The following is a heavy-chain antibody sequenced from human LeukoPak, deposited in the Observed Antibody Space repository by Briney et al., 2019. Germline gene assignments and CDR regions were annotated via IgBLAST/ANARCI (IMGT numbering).Heavy chain of an antibody. CDR2: IYHSGST. J-gene: IGHJ4*02. CDR3: ARGVVGAPDY. Sequence: SETLSLTCAVSGGSISSGGYSWSWIRQPPGEGLEWIGYIYHSGSTYYNPSLKSRVTISVDRSKNQFSLKLSSVTAADTAVYYCARGVVGAPDYWGQGTLVTVSS. CDR1: GGSISSGGYS. V-gene: IGHV4-30-2*01. D-gene: IGHD1-26*01.